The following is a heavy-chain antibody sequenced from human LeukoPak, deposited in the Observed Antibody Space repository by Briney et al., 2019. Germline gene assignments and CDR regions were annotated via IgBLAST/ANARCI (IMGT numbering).Heavy chain of an antibody. D-gene: IGHD6-19*01. Sequence: SQTLSLTCTVSGGSISSGGYYWGWIRQPPGKGLEWIGSIYYSGSTYYNPSLKSRVTISVDTSKNQFSLKLSSVTAADTAVYYCARPGYSSGWFSWFDYWGQGTLVTVSS. CDR3: ARPGYSSGWFSWFDY. J-gene: IGHJ4*02. CDR1: GGSISSGGYY. V-gene: IGHV4-39*01. CDR2: IYYSGST.